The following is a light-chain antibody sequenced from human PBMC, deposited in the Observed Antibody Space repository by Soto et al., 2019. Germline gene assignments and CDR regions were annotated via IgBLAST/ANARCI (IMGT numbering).Light chain of an antibody. V-gene: IGKV3-15*01. J-gene: IGKJ4*01. CDR3: QQYNNWPLT. CDR2: GAS. Sequence: EIVMTQSPATLSVSPGERATLSCRASQSVSSNLAWYQQKPGQAPRLLIYGASTRAAVISARFSGSGSGTKFILTISSLQSEDFAVYYCQQYNNWPLTFGGGTKVEIE. CDR1: QSVSSN.